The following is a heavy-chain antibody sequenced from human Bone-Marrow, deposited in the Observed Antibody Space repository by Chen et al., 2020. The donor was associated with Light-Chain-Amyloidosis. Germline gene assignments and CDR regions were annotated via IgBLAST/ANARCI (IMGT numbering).Heavy chain of an antibody. V-gene: IGHV4-4*02. Sequence: QVQLQESGPGLVKPSGTLSLTCAVSGGSISSSNWWSWVRQPPGKGLEWIGEIYHSGSTNYNPSLMGRVTISVDKSKNQFSLKLSSVTAADTAVYYCASIAVAGGFRLDYWGQGTLVTVSS. CDR3: ASIAVAGGFRLDY. CDR1: GGSISSSNW. D-gene: IGHD6-19*01. J-gene: IGHJ4*02. CDR2: IYHSGST.